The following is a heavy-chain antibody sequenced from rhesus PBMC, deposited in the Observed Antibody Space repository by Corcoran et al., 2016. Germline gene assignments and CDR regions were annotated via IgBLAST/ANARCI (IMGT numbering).Heavy chain of an antibody. Sequence: VQLPASGPGLVKASETLHLPCAVSGSAIRHTSCPWILQPPGKGLEWIGRIFGSTARTSSNPSLMPRVTSSINPSKNQFSLNLTSVTAADTAVYYWARGLPWDGLQSWGQGVVVTVSS. D-gene: IGHD1-44*01. CDR3: ARGLPWDGLQS. V-gene: IGHV4S6*01. CDR2: IFGSTART. CDR1: GSAIRHTS. J-gene: IGHJ6*01.